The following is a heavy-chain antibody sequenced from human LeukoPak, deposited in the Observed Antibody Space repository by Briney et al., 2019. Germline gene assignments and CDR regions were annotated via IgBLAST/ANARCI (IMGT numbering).Heavy chain of an antibody. Sequence: ASVKVSCKASGGTFSSYAISWVRQAPGQGLEWMGGIIPIFGTANYAQKFQGRVTITADESTSTAYMELSSLRSEDTAVYYCARDAGPRNWRYYYYMDVWGKGTTVTVSS. J-gene: IGHJ6*03. CDR2: IIPIFGTA. V-gene: IGHV1-69*13. D-gene: IGHD1-1*01. CDR1: GGTFSSYA. CDR3: ARDAGPRNWRYYYYMDV.